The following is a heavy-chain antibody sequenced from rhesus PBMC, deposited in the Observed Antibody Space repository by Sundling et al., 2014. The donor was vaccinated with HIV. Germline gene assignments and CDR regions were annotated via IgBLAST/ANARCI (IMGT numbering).Heavy chain of an antibody. CDR3: ARHRGYCTSGSCYVLDCDV. J-gene: IGHJ1*01. CDR1: GGSINSNY. D-gene: IGHD2-2*01. CDR2: IYGNSAST. Sequence: QLQLQESGPGLVKPSETLSVSCAVSGGSINSNYWSWIRQAPGKGLEWIGNIYGNSASTYYNSFLMNRVTISKDTSKNQFSLNLSSVTAADTAVYYCARHRGYCTSGSCYVLDCDVWGQGALVTVSS. V-gene: IGHV4-81*01.